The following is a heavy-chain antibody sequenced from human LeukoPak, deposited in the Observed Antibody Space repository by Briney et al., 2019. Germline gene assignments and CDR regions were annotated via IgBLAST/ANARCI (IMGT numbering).Heavy chain of an antibody. CDR1: GFTFSGYA. D-gene: IGHD5-18*01. J-gene: IGHJ4*02. CDR2: ISGSGGST. V-gene: IGHV3-23*01. CDR3: AKCPKPAMVDY. Sequence: PGASLLLSCAASGFTFSGYAMSGVRQAPGKGLEWVSAISGSGGSTYYADSVKGRFTISRDNSKNTLYLQMNSLRAEDTAVYYCAKCPKPAMVDYWGQGTLVTVSS.